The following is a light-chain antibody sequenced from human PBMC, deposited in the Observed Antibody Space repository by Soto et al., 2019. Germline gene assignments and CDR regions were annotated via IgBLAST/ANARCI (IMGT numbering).Light chain of an antibody. CDR3: QQRSNWPLT. CDR2: DAS. J-gene: IGKJ4*01. Sequence: EIVLTQSPATLSLSPGERAALSCRASQSVSSHLAWYQQKPGQAPRLLIYDASNRATGIPARFSGSGSGTDFTLIISSLEPEDLAVYYCQQRSNWPLTFGGGTKGEIK. V-gene: IGKV3-11*01. CDR1: QSVSSH.